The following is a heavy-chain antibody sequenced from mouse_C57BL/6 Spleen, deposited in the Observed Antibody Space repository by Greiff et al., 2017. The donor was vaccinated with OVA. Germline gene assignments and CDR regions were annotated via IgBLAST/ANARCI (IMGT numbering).Heavy chain of an antibody. CDR1: GYTFTSYW. Sequence: QVQLQQPGAELVRPGSSVKLSCKASGYTFTSYWMPWVKQRPIQGLEWIGNIDTSDSEPHYNQKFKDKATLSVDKSSSPPYMQRSSLTSENSTDYYCARDYGSTHFDYWGQGTTLTVSS. V-gene: IGHV1-52*01. CDR3: ARDYGSTHFDY. D-gene: IGHD1-1*01. CDR2: IDTSDSEP. J-gene: IGHJ2*01.